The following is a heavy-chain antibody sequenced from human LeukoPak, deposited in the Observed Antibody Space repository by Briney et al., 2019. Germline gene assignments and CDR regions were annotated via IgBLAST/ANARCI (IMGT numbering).Heavy chain of an antibody. J-gene: IGHJ5*02. CDR2: IRQDGSEK. CDR1: GFTFSSYW. Sequence: GESLRLSCAASGFTFSSYWMSWVRQVQGKGLELESNIRQDGSEKYYVDSVKGRLTTSRDNATNSLYLQMNSLRAEDPSVYYCAKDLFSTTSSCDHWLDPWGQGTLVTVSS. CDR3: AKDLFSTTSSCDHWLDP. V-gene: IGHV3-7*03. D-gene: IGHD2-2*01.